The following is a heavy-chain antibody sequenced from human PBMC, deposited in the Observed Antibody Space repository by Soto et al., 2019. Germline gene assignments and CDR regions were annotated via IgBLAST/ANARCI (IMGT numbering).Heavy chain of an antibody. Sequence: QVQLVESGGGVVQPGRSLRLSCAASGFTFSSYGMHWVRKAPGKGLEWVAVIWYDGSKKYYTDSVKGRFTISRDSSKSTVYLQMNSLRAEDTAMYYCARVNGGYVYYGGSLDYWGQGILVTVSS. J-gene: IGHJ4*02. CDR3: ARVNGGYVYYGGSLDY. V-gene: IGHV3-33*01. CDR2: IWYDGSKK. CDR1: GFTFSSYG. D-gene: IGHD3-10*01.